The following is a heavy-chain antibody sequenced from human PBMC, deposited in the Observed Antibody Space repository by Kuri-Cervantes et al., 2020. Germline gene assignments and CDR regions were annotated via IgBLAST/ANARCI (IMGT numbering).Heavy chain of an antibody. CDR3: AKDNLVATLFDY. CDR2: ISKNGGST. Sequence: GGSLRLSCAASGFTFRSYAMHWVRQAPGKGLEFVSAISKNGGSTWYAESVKGRFTISRDNSKNTLYLQMNSLRAEDTAVYYCAKDNLVATLFDYWGQGTLVTVSS. J-gene: IGHJ4*02. V-gene: IGHV3-64*04. D-gene: IGHD5-12*01. CDR1: GFTFRSYA.